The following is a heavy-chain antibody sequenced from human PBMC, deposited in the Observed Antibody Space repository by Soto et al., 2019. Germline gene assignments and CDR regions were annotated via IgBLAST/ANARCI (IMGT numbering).Heavy chain of an antibody. CDR3: ASLPPPSLCYYAMDV. V-gene: IGHV1-2*02. Sequence: GASVKVSCKASGYTFTAYYMHWVRQAPGQGLEWVGWINPRNGVTNYAQKFQGRVALTRDTSISTAYMDLRSLRSDDTALYFCASLPPPSLCYYAMDVWGQGTTVTVSS. J-gene: IGHJ6*02. D-gene: IGHD3-10*01. CDR2: INPRNGVT. CDR1: GYTFTAYY.